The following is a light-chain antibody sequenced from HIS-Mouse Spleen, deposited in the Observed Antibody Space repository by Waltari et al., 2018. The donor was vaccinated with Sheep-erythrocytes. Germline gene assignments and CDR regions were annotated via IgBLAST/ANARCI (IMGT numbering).Light chain of an antibody. V-gene: IGKV3-20*01. J-gene: IGKJ1*01. CDR2: GAS. CDR1: QSVSSSY. CDR3: QQYGSSPWT. Sequence: EIVLTQSPGTLSLSPGERATLPCRASQSVSSSYLAWYQQKPGQAPRLLIYGASSRATGSPDRFSGSGSGTDFTLTISRLEPEDFAVYYCQQYGSSPWTFGQGTKVEIK.